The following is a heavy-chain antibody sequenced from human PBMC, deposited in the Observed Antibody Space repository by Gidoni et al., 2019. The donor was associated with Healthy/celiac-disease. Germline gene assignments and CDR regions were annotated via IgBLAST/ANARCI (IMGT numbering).Heavy chain of an antibody. Sequence: TISRDNSKNTLYLQMNSLRAEDTAVYYCATDLMDYGDYVNAFDIWGQGTMVTVSS. CDR3: ATDLMDYGDYVNAFDI. D-gene: IGHD4-17*01. J-gene: IGHJ3*02. V-gene: IGHV3-23*01.